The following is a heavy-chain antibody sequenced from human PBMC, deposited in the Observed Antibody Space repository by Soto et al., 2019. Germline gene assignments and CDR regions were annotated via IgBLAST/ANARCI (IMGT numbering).Heavy chain of an antibody. J-gene: IGHJ4*02. D-gene: IGHD2-21*02. CDR3: AREEVTGRNLAY. CDR2: IYYSGST. V-gene: IGHV4-31*03. CDR1: GGSISSGGYY. Sequence: QVQLQESGPGLVKPSQTLSLTCTVSGGSISSGGYYWSWIRQHPGKGLEWIGYIYYSGSTYYNPSLKSRVSISVDTSKNQFSMKLSSVTAADTAVYYCAREEVTGRNLAYWGQGTLVTVSS.